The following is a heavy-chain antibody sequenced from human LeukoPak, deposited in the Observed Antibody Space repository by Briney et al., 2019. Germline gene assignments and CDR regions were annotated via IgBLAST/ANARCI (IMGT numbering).Heavy chain of an antibody. Sequence: SETLSLTCTVSGGSISGSSYYWGWIRQPPGKGLEWIGSIYYSGSTNYNPSLKSRVTISVDTSKNQFSLKLSSVTAADTAVYYCARSSYLAAEDYWGQGTLVTVSS. D-gene: IGHD6-13*01. J-gene: IGHJ4*02. CDR1: GGSISGSSYY. CDR3: ARSSYLAAEDY. CDR2: IYYSGST. V-gene: IGHV4-39*07.